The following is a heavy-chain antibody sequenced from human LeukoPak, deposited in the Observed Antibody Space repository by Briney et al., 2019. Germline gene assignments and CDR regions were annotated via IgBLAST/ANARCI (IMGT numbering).Heavy chain of an antibody. CDR3: ARDFSVAIFGVVPFDY. V-gene: IGHV1-18*01. J-gene: IGHJ4*02. CDR2: ISAYNGNT. D-gene: IGHD3-3*01. Sequence: ASVKVSCKASGYTFTSYGISWVRQAPGRGLEWMGWISAYNGNTNYAQKLQGRVTMTTDTSTSTAYMELRRLRSDDTAMYYCARDFSVAIFGVVPFDYWGQGTLVTVSS. CDR1: GYTFTSYG.